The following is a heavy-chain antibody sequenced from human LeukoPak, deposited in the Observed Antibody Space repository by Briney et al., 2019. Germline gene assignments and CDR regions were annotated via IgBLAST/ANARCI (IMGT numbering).Heavy chain of an antibody. CDR3: AKGGKWDVTPFDY. CDR2: ISGGGGST. D-gene: IGHD1-26*01. Sequence: GGSLRLSCAASGFTFTSYSMNWVRQAPGKGLEWVSTISGGGGSTYYADSVKGRFTISRDNSKNTLYLQVNSLRAGDTAVYYCAKGGKWDVTPFDYWGQGTLVTVSS. V-gene: IGHV3-23*01. CDR1: GFTFTSYS. J-gene: IGHJ4*02.